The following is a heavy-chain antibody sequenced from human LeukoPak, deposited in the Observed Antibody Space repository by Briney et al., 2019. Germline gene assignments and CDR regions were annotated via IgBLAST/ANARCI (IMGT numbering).Heavy chain of an antibody. CDR1: GYTFTGYY. D-gene: IGHD5-12*01. J-gene: IGHJ4*02. Sequence: ASVKVSCKASGYTFTGYYMHWVRQAPGQGLEWMGWINPNSGGTKYAQKLLGRVTVTRDTSISTAYMQLSRLRSDDTAVYYCARVDGSGYDWFDYWGQGTLVTVSS. CDR3: ARVDGSGYDWFDY. CDR2: INPNSGGT. V-gene: IGHV1-2*02.